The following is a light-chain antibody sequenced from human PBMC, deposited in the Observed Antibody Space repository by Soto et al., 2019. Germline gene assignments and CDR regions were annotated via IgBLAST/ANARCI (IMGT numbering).Light chain of an antibody. CDR2: SNN. CDR3: AAWDDSLNGHV. J-gene: IGLJ1*01. Sequence: QSVLTQPPSASGTPGQRVTISCSGSSSNIGINTVNWYQQLPGTAPKLLIYSNNQRPSGVPDRFSGSKSGTSASLAISGLQSEDEADYYCAAWDDSLNGHVFGTGTKVTVL. CDR1: SSNIGINT. V-gene: IGLV1-44*01.